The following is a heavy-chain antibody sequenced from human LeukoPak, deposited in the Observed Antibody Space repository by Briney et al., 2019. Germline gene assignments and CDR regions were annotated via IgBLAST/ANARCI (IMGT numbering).Heavy chain of an antibody. J-gene: IGHJ6*03. V-gene: IGHV4-34*01. CDR2: INHSGST. D-gene: IGHD4-17*01. Sequence: PSETLSLTCAVYGGSFSGYYWSWIRQPPGKGLEWIGEINHSGSTNYSPSLKSRVTISVDTSKNQFSLKLSSVTAADTAVYYCARGYYGDYSAAGNYYYYYMDVWGKGTTVTVSS. CDR1: GGSFSGYY. CDR3: ARGYYGDYSAAGNYYYYYMDV.